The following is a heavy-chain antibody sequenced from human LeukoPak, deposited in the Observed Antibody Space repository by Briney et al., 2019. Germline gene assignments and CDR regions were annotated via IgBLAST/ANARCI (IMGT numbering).Heavy chain of an antibody. D-gene: IGHD4-11*01. Sequence: GGTLRLSCAASGFTSSSYGMSWVRQAPGKGLEWVSAISGSGGSTYYADSVKGRFTISRDNAKNSLYLQMNSLRAEDTAVYYCARGVPKTSYYYYYMDVWGKGTTVTVSS. CDR3: ARGVPKTSYYYYYMDV. CDR1: GFTSSSYG. CDR2: ISGSGGST. J-gene: IGHJ6*03. V-gene: IGHV3-23*01.